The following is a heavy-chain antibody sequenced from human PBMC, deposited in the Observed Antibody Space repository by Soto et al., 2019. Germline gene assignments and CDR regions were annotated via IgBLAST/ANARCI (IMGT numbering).Heavy chain of an antibody. J-gene: IGHJ5*02. Sequence: EVQLLESGGGLVQPGGSLRLSCAASGFTFSTYAMSWVRQAPGKGLEWVSGISGSGGSTYYADSVKGRFTISRDNSKNTLYLQRISLRAEDTAVYYCALQQAVAGTTNWFDPWGQGTLVTVSS. D-gene: IGHD6-19*01. CDR3: ALQQAVAGTTNWFDP. CDR2: ISGSGGST. CDR1: GFTFSTYA. V-gene: IGHV3-23*01.